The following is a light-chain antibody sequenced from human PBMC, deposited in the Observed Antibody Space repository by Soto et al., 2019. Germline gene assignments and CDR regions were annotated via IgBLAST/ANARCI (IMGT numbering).Light chain of an antibody. CDR1: QAVSSIL. Sequence: EVVLTQSPGTLSLSPGERATLSCRASQAVSSILLAWYQQKPGQAPRLLIYGASSRATGIPDRFSGSGSGTDFPLTVSRLEPEDFAVYYCQPHGTSPIFGGGTKVEIK. J-gene: IGKJ4*01. CDR2: GAS. CDR3: QPHGTSPI. V-gene: IGKV3-20*01.